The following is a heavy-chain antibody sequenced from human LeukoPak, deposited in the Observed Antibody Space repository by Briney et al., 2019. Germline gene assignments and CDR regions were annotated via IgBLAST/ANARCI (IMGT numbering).Heavy chain of an antibody. CDR3: ARGRGPYDSSGYRHFQH. CDR1: GGTFSSYA. CDR2: IIPIFGTA. Sequence: SVKVSCKASGGTFSSYAISWVRQAPGQGLEWMGGIIPIFGTANYAQKFQGRVTITADESTSTAYMELSSLRSEDTAVYYCARGRGPYDSSGYRHFQHWGQGTLVTVSS. D-gene: IGHD3-22*01. V-gene: IGHV1-69*13. J-gene: IGHJ1*01.